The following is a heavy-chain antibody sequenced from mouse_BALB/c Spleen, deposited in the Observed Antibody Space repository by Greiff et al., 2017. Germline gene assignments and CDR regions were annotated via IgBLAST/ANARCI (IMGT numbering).Heavy chain of an antibody. CDR2: ISSGSSTI. CDR1: GFTFSSFG. D-gene: IGHD1-1*01. V-gene: IGHV5-17*02. J-gene: IGHJ2*01. CDR3: ARSNYGENYFDY. Sequence: DVMLVESGGGLVQPGGSRKLSCAASGFTFSSFGMHWVRQAPVKGLEWVAYISSGSSTIYYADTVKGRFTISRDNPKNTLFLQMTSLRSEDTAMYYCARSNYGENYFDYWGQGTTLTVSS.